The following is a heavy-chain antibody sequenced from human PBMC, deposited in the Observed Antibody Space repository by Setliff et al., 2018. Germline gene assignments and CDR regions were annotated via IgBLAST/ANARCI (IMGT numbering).Heavy chain of an antibody. V-gene: IGHV4-38-2*01. CDR2: LYHSGST. CDR1: GYSISSGYY. Sequence: SETLSLTCAVSGYSISSGYYWGWIRQPPGKGLEWIGSLYHSGSTYYNPSLKSRVTISVDTSKNQFSLKLSSVTAADTAVYYCARLGYRGDLDYWGQGTLVTVSS. J-gene: IGHJ4*02. D-gene: IGHD5-12*01. CDR3: ARLGYRGDLDY.